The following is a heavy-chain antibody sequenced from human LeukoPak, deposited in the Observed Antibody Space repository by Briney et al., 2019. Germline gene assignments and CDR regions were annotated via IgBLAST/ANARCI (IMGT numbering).Heavy chain of an antibody. CDR3: AHVEWPLDY. Sequence: PGGSLRLSCAASGFTFSSYAMSWVRQAPGKGLEWVSAISGSASNTYYADSEKGRFTISRDNSRSTLYLQMNSLRAEDTAVYYCAHVEWPLDYWGQGTLVTVSS. J-gene: IGHJ4*02. D-gene: IGHD1-26*01. CDR1: GFTFSSYA. V-gene: IGHV3-23*01. CDR2: ISGSASNT.